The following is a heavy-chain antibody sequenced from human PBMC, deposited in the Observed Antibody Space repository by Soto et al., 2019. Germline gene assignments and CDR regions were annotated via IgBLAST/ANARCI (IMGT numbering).Heavy chain of an antibody. J-gene: IGHJ4*02. Sequence: QVQLVQSGAEVKKPGSSVKVSCKASGGTFSSYTISWVRQAPGQGLEWMGRIIPILGIANYAQKFQGRVTITADKSTSTAYMELSSLRSEETAVYYCAGDSDSSGYTVGYWGQGTLVTVSS. CDR1: GGTFSSYT. D-gene: IGHD6-19*01. CDR3: AGDSDSSGYTVGY. CDR2: IIPILGIA. V-gene: IGHV1-69*08.